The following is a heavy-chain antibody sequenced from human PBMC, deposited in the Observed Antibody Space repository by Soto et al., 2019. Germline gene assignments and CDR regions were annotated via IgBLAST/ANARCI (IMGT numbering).Heavy chain of an antibody. V-gene: IGHV1-69*01. CDR1: GGTFSSYA. CDR3: AIHIAVAGIVQYYFDY. Sequence: QVQLVQSGAEVKKPGSSVKVSCKASGGTFSSYAISWVRQAPGQGLEWMGGIIPIFGTANYAQKFQGRVTIAADESTSTAYMELGSLRSEDTAVYYCAIHIAVAGIVQYYFDYWGQGTLVTVSS. D-gene: IGHD6-19*01. J-gene: IGHJ4*02. CDR2: IIPIFGTA.